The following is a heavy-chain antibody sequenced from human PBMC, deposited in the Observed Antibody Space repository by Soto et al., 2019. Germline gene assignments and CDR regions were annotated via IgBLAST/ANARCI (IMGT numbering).Heavy chain of an antibody. CDR3: ARHLTSTVTTLGNYYYGMDV. J-gene: IGHJ6*02. CDR1: GYSFTSYW. V-gene: IGHV5-51*01. D-gene: IGHD4-17*01. Sequence: GESLKISCKGSGYSFTSYWIGWVRQMPGKGLEWMGIIYPGDSDTRYSPSFQGQVTISADKSISTAYLQWSSLKASDTAMYYCARHLTSTVTTLGNYYYGMDVWGQGTTVTVSS. CDR2: IYPGDSDT.